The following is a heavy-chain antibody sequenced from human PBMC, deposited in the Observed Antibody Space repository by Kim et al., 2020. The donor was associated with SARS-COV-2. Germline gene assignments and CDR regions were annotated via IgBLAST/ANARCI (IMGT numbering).Heavy chain of an antibody. D-gene: IGHD3-3*01. V-gene: IGHV3-48*03. J-gene: IGHJ2*01. Sequence: GGSLRLSCAASGFTFSSYEMNWVRQAPGKGLEWVSYISSGGITIYYADSVKGRFTISRDNAKNSLYLQMNSLRAEDTAVYYCARESWAIFGVAHWYFDLWGRGTLVTVSS. CDR2: ISSGGITI. CDR3: ARESWAIFGVAHWYFDL. CDR1: GFTFSSYE.